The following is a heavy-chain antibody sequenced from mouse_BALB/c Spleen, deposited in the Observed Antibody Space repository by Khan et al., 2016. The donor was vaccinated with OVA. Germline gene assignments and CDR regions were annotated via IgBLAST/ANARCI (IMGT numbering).Heavy chain of an antibody. CDR3: ARRNYFGYTFAY. J-gene: IGHJ3*01. V-gene: IGHV1-77*01. CDR2: ISPGSGDT. Sequence: QVQLKQSGAELARPGASVKLSCKASGYTFTDYYINWVKQRTGQGLEWIGEISPGSGDTYYNERLKGKATLTADKSSSTPYMKLSSLTSQASAIYVCARRNYFGYTFAYLGQGTLVTVAA. D-gene: IGHD1-2*01. CDR1: GYTFTDYY.